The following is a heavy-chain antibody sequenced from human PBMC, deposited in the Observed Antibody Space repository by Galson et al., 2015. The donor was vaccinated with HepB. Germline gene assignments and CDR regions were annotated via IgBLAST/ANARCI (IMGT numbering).Heavy chain of an antibody. V-gene: IGHV4-34*01. Sequence: TLSLTCAVYGGSFSGYYWSWIRQPPGKGLEWIGEINHSGSTNYNPSLKSRVTISVDTSKNQFSLKLSSVTAADTAVYYCASTPLPGGYSYGTGGWYYYMDVWGKGTTVTVSS. CDR3: ASTPLPGGYSYGTGGWYYYMDV. D-gene: IGHD5-18*01. J-gene: IGHJ6*03. CDR2: INHSGST. CDR1: GGSFSGYY.